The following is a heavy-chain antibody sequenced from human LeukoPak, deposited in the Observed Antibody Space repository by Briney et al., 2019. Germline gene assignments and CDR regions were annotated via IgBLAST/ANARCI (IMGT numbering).Heavy chain of an antibody. Sequence: GGSLRLSCAASGFTFSSYAMNWVRQAPGKGLEWVSYISSSGSTIYYADSVKGRFTISRDNAKNSLYLQMNSLRAEDTAVYYCARVGYSYGYSYYYYYMDVWGKGTTVTVSS. D-gene: IGHD5-18*01. CDR1: GFTFSSYA. V-gene: IGHV3-48*03. CDR2: ISSSGSTI. J-gene: IGHJ6*03. CDR3: ARVGYSYGYSYYYYYMDV.